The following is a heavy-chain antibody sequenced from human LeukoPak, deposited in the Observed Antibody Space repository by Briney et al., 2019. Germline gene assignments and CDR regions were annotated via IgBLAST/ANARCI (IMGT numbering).Heavy chain of an antibody. Sequence: GGSLRLSCAASGFTFSTYAMSWVRHTPGKGLEWVSGISSGGNTQYTDSVKGRFTVSRDNSKNTLHLQMDSLRAEDTAIYYCAKDRRQWVVPYFDSWGQGTVVTVSS. V-gene: IGHV3-23*01. CDR2: ISSGGNT. CDR3: AKDRRQWVVPYFDS. D-gene: IGHD6-19*01. J-gene: IGHJ4*02. CDR1: GFTFSTYA.